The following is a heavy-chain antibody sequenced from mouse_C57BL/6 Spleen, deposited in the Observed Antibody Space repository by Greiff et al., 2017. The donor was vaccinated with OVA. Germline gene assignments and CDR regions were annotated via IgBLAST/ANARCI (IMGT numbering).Heavy chain of an antibody. J-gene: IGHJ3*01. D-gene: IGHD2-3*01. Sequence: VQGVESGPGLVAPSQSLSITCTVSGFSLTSYGVHWVRQPPGKGLEWLVVIWSDGSTTYNSALKSRLSISKDNYKSQVFLKMNSLQTDDTDMYYCARHEDDGYYGWFAYWGQGTLVTVSA. V-gene: IGHV2-6-1*01. CDR1: GFSLTSYG. CDR2: IWSDGST. CDR3: ARHEDDGYYGWFAY.